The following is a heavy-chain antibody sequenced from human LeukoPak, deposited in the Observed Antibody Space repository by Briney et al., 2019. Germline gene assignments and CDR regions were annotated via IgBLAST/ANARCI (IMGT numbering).Heavy chain of an antibody. CDR3: ARDRGWYFDL. J-gene: IGHJ2*01. CDR1: GGSISSYY. V-gene: IGHV4-59*01. Sequence: SETLSLTCTVSGGSISSYYWSWIRQPPGKGLEWIGNIYHSGSTNYNLSLKSRVTISVDTSKNQFSLKLSSVTAADTAVYYCARDRGWYFDLWGRGTLVTVSS. CDR2: IYHSGST. D-gene: IGHD5-24*01.